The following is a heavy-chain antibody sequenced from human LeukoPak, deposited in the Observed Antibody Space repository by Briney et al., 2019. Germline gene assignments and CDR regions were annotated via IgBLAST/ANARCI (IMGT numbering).Heavy chain of an antibody. CDR1: GGSLSGYY. D-gene: IGHD2-2*01. CDR3: AKIHCSGTSCSYSYYYMDV. V-gene: IGHV4-34*01. CDR2: INHSGST. Sequence: SETLSLTCAVYGGSLSGYYWSWIRQPPGKGLEWIGEINHSGSTNYNPSLKRRVTISIDTPQNQFSLKLSSVTAADTAVYYCAKIHCSGTSCSYSYYYMDVWGKGTTVTVSS. J-gene: IGHJ6*03.